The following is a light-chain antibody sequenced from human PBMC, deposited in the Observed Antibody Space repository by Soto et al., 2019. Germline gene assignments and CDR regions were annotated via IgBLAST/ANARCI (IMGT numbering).Light chain of an antibody. CDR1: SSDVGGYNY. CDR2: EVT. J-gene: IGLJ2*01. V-gene: IGLV2-8*01. Sequence: QSALTQPPSASGSPGQSVTISCTGTSSDVGGYNYVSWYQQHLGKAPKLMIYEVTKRPSGVPDRFSGSKSGNMASLTVSGLQAEDEADYYCTSHAGINNVVFGGGTKLTVL. CDR3: TSHAGINNVV.